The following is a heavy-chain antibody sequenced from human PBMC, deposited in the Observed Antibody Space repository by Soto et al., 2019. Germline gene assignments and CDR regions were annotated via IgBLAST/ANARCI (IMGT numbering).Heavy chain of an antibody. J-gene: IGHJ4*02. Sequence: GGSLRLSCAASGFTFSSYAMHWVRQAPGKGLEWVAVISYDGSNKYYADSVKGRFTISRDNSKNTLYLQMNSLRAEDTAVYYCARDLRGSSWYGAVDYWGQGTLVTVSS. D-gene: IGHD6-13*01. V-gene: IGHV3-30-3*01. CDR2: ISYDGSNK. CDR3: ARDLRGSSWYGAVDY. CDR1: GFTFSSYA.